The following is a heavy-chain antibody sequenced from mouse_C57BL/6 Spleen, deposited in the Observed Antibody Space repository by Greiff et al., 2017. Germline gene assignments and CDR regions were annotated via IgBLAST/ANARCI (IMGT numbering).Heavy chain of an antibody. D-gene: IGHD3-2*02. CDR3: ANDSSGYLDFDY. CDR1: GYAFSSSW. V-gene: IGHV1-82*01. CDR2: IYPGDGDT. Sequence: VKLVESGPELVKPGASVKISCKASGYAFSSSWMNWVKQRPGKGLEWIGRIYPGDGDTNYNGKFKGKATLTADKSSSTAYMQLSSLTSEDSAVYFCANDSSGYLDFDYWGQGTTLTVSS. J-gene: IGHJ2*01.